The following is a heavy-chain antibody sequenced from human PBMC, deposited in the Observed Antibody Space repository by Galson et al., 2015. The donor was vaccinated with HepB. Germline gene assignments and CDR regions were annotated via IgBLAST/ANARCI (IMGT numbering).Heavy chain of an antibody. CDR3: ARDGVTAHDAFDI. V-gene: IGHV3-21*04. CDR2: ISSSGTSI. Sequence: SLRLSCAASGFTFSSYSMNWVRQAPGKGLEWVSYISSSGTSIYYADPVKGRFTISRDNSKQTLYLEMNSLRADDTAVYYCARDGVTAHDAFDIWGQGTMVTVSS. CDR1: GFTFSSYS. J-gene: IGHJ3*02. D-gene: IGHD2-21*02.